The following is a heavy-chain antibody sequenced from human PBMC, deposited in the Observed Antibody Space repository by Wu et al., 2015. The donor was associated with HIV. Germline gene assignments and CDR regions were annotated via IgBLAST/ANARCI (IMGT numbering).Heavy chain of an antibody. CDR2: IIPIHGAA. V-gene: IGHV1-69*11. CDR3: ARDRPAIRPAD. J-gene: IGHJ4*02. D-gene: IGHD2-2*01. CDR1: GGTFSRSG. Sequence: QVQLAQSGAEVKKPGSSVKVSCKASGGTFSRSGFSWVRQVPGQGFEWMGRIIPIHGAANYAQKFQGRVTITADESTSTAYMELSSLTSEDTAVYYCARDRPAIRPADWGQGTLVTVSS.